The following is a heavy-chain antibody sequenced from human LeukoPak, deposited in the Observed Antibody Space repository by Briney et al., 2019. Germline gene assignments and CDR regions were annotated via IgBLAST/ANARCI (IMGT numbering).Heavy chain of an antibody. CDR3: ARGAGITIFGVVTSPFDY. Sequence: SETLSLTCTVSGGSISSSYWSWLRQPPGKGLEWIGYISYSGSPKYSPSLKTRVTISVDTSKNQFSLKLSSVTAADTAVYYCARGAGITIFGVVTSPFDYWGQGTLVTVSS. D-gene: IGHD3-3*01. CDR2: ISYSGSP. J-gene: IGHJ4*02. CDR1: GGSISSSY. V-gene: IGHV4-59*12.